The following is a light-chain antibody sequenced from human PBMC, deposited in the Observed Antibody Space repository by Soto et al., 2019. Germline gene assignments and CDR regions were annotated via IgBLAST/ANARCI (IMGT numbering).Light chain of an antibody. CDR3: CSYTSISTVV. CDR1: SSDVGGYNY. J-gene: IGLJ2*01. CDR2: GVS. V-gene: IGLV2-14*01. Sequence: QSALTQPASVSGPPGQSITISCTGTSSDVGGYNYVSWYLHHPGKAPKLILFGVSDRPSGVSHRFSGSKSGNTASLTISWLQAEDAADYYCCSYTSISTVVFGGGTKVTVL.